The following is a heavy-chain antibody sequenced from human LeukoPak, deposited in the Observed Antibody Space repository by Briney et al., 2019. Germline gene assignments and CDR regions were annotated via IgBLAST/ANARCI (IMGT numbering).Heavy chain of an antibody. D-gene: IGHD3-22*01. Sequence: GGSLRLSCAASGFTFDDYGMSWVRQAPGKGLEWVSGITWNGGSTGYADSVKGRFTISRDNAKNSLYLQMNTLRAEDMAVYYCARDRHKYNYDSGGYPPYWGQGTLVTVSS. CDR1: GFTFDDYG. CDR2: ITWNGGST. V-gene: IGHV3-20*04. CDR3: ARDRHKYNYDSGGYPPY. J-gene: IGHJ4*02.